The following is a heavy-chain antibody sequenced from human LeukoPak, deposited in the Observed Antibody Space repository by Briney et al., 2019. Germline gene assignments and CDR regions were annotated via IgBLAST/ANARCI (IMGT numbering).Heavy chain of an antibody. J-gene: IGHJ4*02. Sequence: GGSLRLSCAASGFTFSSYRMNWVRQAPGKGLEWVSYISSSSSTIYYADSVKGRFTISRDNAKNSLYLQMNSLRDEDTAVYYCARASSGWYPDIDYWGQGTLVTVSS. CDR3: ARASSGWYPDIDY. V-gene: IGHV3-48*02. CDR1: GFTFSSYR. CDR2: ISSSSSTI. D-gene: IGHD6-19*01.